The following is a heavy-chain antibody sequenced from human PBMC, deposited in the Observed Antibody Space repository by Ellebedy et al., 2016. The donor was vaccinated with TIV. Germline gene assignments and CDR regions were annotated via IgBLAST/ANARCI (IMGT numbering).Heavy chain of an antibody. V-gene: IGHV1-69*13. Sequence: ASVKVSCKASGYTFTDYYMHWVRQAPGQGLEWVGGINPVSDAVQYSQKLQDRVTISADEVTSTVYMEMTSLRSEDTALYYCAREFGDGYNYHYFDHWGQGTLVTVSS. CDR2: INPVSDAV. CDR3: AREFGDGYNYHYFDH. J-gene: IGHJ4*02. D-gene: IGHD5-24*01. CDR1: GYTFTDYY.